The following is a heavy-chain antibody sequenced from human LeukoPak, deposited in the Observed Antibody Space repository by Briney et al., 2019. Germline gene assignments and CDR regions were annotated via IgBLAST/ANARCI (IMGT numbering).Heavy chain of an antibody. CDR2: MNPKTDNT. D-gene: IGHD2/OR15-2a*01. CDR1: GYSFTDYD. CDR3: ARSGSISLRF. J-gene: IGHJ4*02. Sequence: ASVKVSCKTSGYSFTDYDIHWVRQATGQGLEWMGWMNPKTDNTEYAQKFQGRVTLTWTTSISTAYMELSSLKSEDTAVYFCARSGSISLRFWGQGTLVTVSS. V-gene: IGHV1-8*01.